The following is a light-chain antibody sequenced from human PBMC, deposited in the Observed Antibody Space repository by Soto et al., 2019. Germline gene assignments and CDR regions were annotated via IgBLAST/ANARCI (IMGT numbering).Light chain of an antibody. Sequence: EVVLTQSPATLSVSPGERATLSCRASQTVGTTLAWHQQRPGQVPRLLIYRAFTRATGIPARFSGSGSGSEFTLTISSLQSYDCAVYYCQQYNKWPLFTFGPGTRVDNK. V-gene: IGKV3-15*01. J-gene: IGKJ3*01. CDR2: RAF. CDR3: QQYNKWPLFT. CDR1: QTVGTT.